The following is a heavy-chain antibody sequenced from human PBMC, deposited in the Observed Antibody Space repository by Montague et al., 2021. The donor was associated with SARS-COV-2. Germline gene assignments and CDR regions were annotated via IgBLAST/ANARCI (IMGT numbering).Heavy chain of an antibody. CDR2: VHYIGST. J-gene: IGHJ4*02. V-gene: IGHV4-59*01. D-gene: IGHD1-1*01. CDR3: ASTQNTCFIANCVNYFDV. Sequence: SETLSLTCEVSGGSMSGYYWTWIRQSPGKGLEWLAYVHYIGSTNYNPSLKTRASLSLVTPNIHFSLHLSSVTAADTAIYFCASTQNTCFIANCVNYFDVWGLGALVTVSS. CDR1: GGSMSGYY.